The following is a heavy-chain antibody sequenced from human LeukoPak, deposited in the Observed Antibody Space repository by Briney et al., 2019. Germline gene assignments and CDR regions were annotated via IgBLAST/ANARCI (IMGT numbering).Heavy chain of an antibody. CDR1: GYTFTSYG. CDR2: ISAYNGDT. D-gene: IGHD3-22*01. CDR3: ARESIYYYDSSGYYSPHAFDI. J-gene: IGHJ3*02. V-gene: IGHV1-18*01. Sequence: GASVKVSCKASGYTFTSYGISWVRQAPGQGLEWMGWISAYNGDTNYAQKLQGRVTMTTDTSTSTAYMELRSLRSDDTAVYYCARESIYYYDSSGYYSPHAFDIWGQGTMVTVSS.